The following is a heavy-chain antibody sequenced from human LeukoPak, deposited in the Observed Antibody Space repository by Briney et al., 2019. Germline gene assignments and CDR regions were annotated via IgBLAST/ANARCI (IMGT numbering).Heavy chain of an antibody. CDR3: ARGLVRDGYTLGLDY. CDR2: IYYSGST. V-gene: IGHV4-39*01. D-gene: IGHD5-24*01. Sequence: PSETLSLTCTVSGGSISSSSYYWGWIRQPPGKGLEWIGSIYYSGSTYYNPSLKSRVTISADTSKNQFSLKLSSVTAAATAVYYCARGLVRDGYTLGLDYWGQGTLVTVSS. J-gene: IGHJ4*02. CDR1: GGSISSSSYY.